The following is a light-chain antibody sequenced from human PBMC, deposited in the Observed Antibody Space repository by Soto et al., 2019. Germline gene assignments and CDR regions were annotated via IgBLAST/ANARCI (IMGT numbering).Light chain of an antibody. CDR1: SSDIGLYNR. Sequence: QSVLTQPPSVSGSPGQSLTISCSGTSSDIGLYNRVSWYQQSPGTAPKLMIYDVSNRPSGVPDRFSVSRSGNTASLTISGLQPEDEADYYCCSYTNDNSSVFG. CDR2: DVS. V-gene: IGLV2-18*02. J-gene: IGLJ1*01. CDR3: CSYTNDNSSV.